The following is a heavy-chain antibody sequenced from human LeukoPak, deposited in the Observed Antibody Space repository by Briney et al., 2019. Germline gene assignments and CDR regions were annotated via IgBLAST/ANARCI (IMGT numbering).Heavy chain of an antibody. J-gene: IGHJ4*02. CDR2: SYHTGSP. V-gene: IGHV4-38-2*02. CDR3: ARDADTSMAWYY. Sequence: SETLSLTCTVSNSSVTRGYYWGWIRQPPGKGLEWIGSSYHTGSPYYNPSLKSRVTISVDTSKNRFSLNMRSVTAADTAVYYCARDADTSMAWYYWGQGTLVTVSS. CDR1: NSSVTRGYY. D-gene: IGHD5-18*01.